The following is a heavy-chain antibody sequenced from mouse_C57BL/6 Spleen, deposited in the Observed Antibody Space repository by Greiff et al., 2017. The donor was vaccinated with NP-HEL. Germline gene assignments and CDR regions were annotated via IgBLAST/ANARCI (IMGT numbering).Heavy chain of an antibody. CDR2: INPSNGGT. J-gene: IGHJ3*01. Sequence: QVQLQQPGTELVKPGASVKLSCKASGYTFTSYWMHWVKQRPGQGLEWIGNINPSNGGTNYNEKFKSKATLTVDKSSSTAYMQLSSLTSEDSAVYYWATSGGLRRGFAYWGQGTLVTVSA. CDR3: ATSGGLRRGFAY. CDR1: GYTFTSYW. D-gene: IGHD2-2*01. V-gene: IGHV1-53*01.